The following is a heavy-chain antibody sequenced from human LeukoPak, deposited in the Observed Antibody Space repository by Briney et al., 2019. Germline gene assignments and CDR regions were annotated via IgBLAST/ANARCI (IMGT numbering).Heavy chain of an antibody. V-gene: IGHV3-23*01. D-gene: IGHD3-22*01. Sequence: GGSLRLSCAASGFTFSSYGMSWVRQAPGKGLEWVSAISGSGGSTYYADSVKGRFTISRDNSKNTLYLQMNSLRAEDTAVYYCAKAGLSGYYYFGDYWGQGTLVTVSS. J-gene: IGHJ4*02. CDR2: ISGSGGST. CDR3: AKAGLSGYYYFGDY. CDR1: GFTFSSYG.